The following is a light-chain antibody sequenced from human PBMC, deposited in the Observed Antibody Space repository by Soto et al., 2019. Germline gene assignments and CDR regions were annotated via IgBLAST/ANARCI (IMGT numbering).Light chain of an antibody. CDR2: GAS. J-gene: IGKJ1*01. V-gene: IGKV3-20*01. Sequence: ETVLTQSPATLSLSPGERATLSCRASQTIRSNYLAWYRQTPGQAPRLLIYGASNRATGITDRFSGSGSGTDFTLVISSLEPEDFALYYCQQYGSSPWTFGQGTKVEIK. CDR1: QTIRSNY. CDR3: QQYGSSPWT.